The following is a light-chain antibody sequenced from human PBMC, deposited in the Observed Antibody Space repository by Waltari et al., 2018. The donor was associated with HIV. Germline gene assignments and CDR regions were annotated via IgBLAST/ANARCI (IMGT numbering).Light chain of an antibody. V-gene: IGLV1-44*01. CDR3: AAWDDGLHGWI. Sequence: QSVLTQPPSASGTPGQRVTIAFSGSNSNIGRIPVDRYQPLPGTAPQLLIYNRNQRPSGVPHRSAGSKSVISASLAISGLQSEDVAGYYCAAWDDGLHGWIFGGGTKLTVL. CDR1: NSNIGRIP. CDR2: NRN. J-gene: IGLJ2*01.